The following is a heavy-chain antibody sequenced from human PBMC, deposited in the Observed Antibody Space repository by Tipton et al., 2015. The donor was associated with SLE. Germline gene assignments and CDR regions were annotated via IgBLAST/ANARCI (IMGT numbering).Heavy chain of an antibody. CDR2: MSNDGSNK. CDR3: VREAPVDKAQYYFDY. J-gene: IGHJ4*02. Sequence: SGFTFSSYGMHWVRQAPGKGLEWVALMSNDGSNKYYADSVKGRFTISRDNSENTLYLEMNSLRAEDTAVYYCVREAPVDKAQYYFDYWGQGTLVTVSS. CDR1: GFTFSSYG. D-gene: IGHD5-12*01. V-gene: IGHV3-30*12.